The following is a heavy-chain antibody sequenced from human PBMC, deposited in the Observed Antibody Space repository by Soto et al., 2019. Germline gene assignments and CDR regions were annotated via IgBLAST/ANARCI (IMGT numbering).Heavy chain of an antibody. V-gene: IGHV4-59*08. CDR3: ARHGPYYEYDY. CDR1: GGSISSYY. CDR2: IYYSGST. J-gene: IGHJ4*02. D-gene: IGHD3-22*01. Sequence: SETLSLTCTVSGGSISSYYWSWIRQPPGKGLEWIGYIYYSGSTNYNPSLTSRITISVDTSKNQFSLKLSSVTAADTAIYYCARHGPYYEYDYWGQGRLVTVSS.